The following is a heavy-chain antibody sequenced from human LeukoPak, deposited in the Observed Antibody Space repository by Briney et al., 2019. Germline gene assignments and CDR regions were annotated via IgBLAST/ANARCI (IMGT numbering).Heavy chain of an antibody. CDR2: IYYSGST. J-gene: IGHJ4*02. Sequence: SETLSLTCTVSGGSISSYYWSWIRQPPGKGLEWIGYIYYSGSTNYNPSLKSRVTISVDTSKNQFSLKLSSVTAADTAVYHCARVFSGYDFDYWGQGTLVTVSS. CDR1: GGSISSYY. CDR3: ARVFSGYDFDY. V-gene: IGHV4-59*01. D-gene: IGHD5-12*01.